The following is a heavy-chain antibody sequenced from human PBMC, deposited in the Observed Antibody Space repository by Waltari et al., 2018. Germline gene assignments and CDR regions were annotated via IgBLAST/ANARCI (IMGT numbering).Heavy chain of an antibody. CDR2: INHSGST. CDR1: GGSFSGYY. CDR3: ARGRFGELLFGMDV. D-gene: IGHD3-10*01. V-gene: IGHV4-34*01. J-gene: IGHJ6*02. Sequence: QWGAGLLKPSETLSLTCAVYGGSFSGYYWSWIRQPPGKGLEWIGEINHSGSTNYNPSLKSRVTISVDTSKNQFSLKLSSVTAADTAVYYCARGRFGELLFGMDVWGQGTTVTVSS.